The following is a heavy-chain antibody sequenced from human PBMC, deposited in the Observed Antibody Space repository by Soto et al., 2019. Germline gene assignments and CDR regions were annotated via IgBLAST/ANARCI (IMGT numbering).Heavy chain of an antibody. J-gene: IGHJ4*02. CDR1: GYSFTSYW. CDR3: ARRIAAAGTQPLFDY. CDR2: IYPGDSDT. V-gene: IGHV5-51*01. Sequence: GESLKISCKGSGYSFTSYWIGWVRQMPGKGLEWMGIIYPGDSDTRYSPSFQGQVTISADKSISTAYLQWSSLKASDTAMYYCARRIAAAGTQPLFDYWGQGTLVTVSS. D-gene: IGHD6-13*01.